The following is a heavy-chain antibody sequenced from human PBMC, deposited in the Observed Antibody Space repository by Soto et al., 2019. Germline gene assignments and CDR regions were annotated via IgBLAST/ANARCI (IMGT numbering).Heavy chain of an antibody. CDR3: ARPGQNCVAS. D-gene: IGHD1-1*01. V-gene: IGHV5-51*01. CDR2: INPGNSET. Sequence: PGESLKISCKASGYSFINYWIGWVRQMPGKGLEWMAIINPGNSETRYSPAFQGQVTISADKSVTTTYLQWDSLKASDSAMYFCARPGQNCVASWGQGTLVTVSS. J-gene: IGHJ5*02. CDR1: GYSFINYW.